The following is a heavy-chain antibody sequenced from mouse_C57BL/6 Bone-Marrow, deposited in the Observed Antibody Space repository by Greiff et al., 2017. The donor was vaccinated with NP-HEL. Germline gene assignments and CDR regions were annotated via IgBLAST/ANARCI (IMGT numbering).Heavy chain of an antibody. CDR2: IHPNSGST. CDR3: APYYSGSGRWYFDV. D-gene: IGHD1-1*01. CDR1: GYTFTSYW. Sequence: QVQLQQPGAELVKPGASVKLSCKASGYTFTSYWMHWVKQRPGQGLEWIGMIHPNSGSTKYNKKFMSKATLTVDKSSSTAYRKLNSQTYEDSAVYCWAPYYSGSGRWYFDVWGTGTTVTVSS. V-gene: IGHV1-64*01. J-gene: IGHJ1*03.